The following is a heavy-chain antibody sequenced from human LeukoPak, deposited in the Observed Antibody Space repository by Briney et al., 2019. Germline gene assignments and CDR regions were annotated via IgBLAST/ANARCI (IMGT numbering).Heavy chain of an antibody. CDR3: ATETIGRHYDY. CDR2: ISGSGVST. CDR1: GFTFSSDS. D-gene: IGHD1-14*01. V-gene: IGHV3-23*01. Sequence: PGGSLRLSCAASGFTFSSDSMTWVRQAPGKGLEWVSTISGSGVSTFYADPVKGRFTISRDNAKNSMYLQMDSLRDEDTAVYYCATETIGRHYDYWGQGTLLTVSS. J-gene: IGHJ4*02.